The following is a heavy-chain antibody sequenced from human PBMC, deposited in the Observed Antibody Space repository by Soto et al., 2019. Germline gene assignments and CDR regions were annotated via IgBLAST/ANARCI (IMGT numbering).Heavy chain of an antibody. CDR2: IYYSGIT. Sequence: RTCTVSGGSISSYYWSWIRQPPGKGLEWIGYIYYSGITNYNPSLKSRVTISVDTSKNQFSLKLSSVTAADTAVYYCARHSDVSYNWNYVDWSDPCGQGTLRTVSS. D-gene: IGHD1-7*01. CDR1: GGSISSYY. J-gene: IGHJ5*02. V-gene: IGHV4-59*01. CDR3: ARHSDVSYNWNYVDWSDP.